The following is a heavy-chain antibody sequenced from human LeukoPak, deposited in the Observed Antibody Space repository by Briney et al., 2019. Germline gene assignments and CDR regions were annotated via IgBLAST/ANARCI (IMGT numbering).Heavy chain of an antibody. V-gene: IGHV4-39*07. D-gene: IGHD3-16*01. CDR1: GGPINSSSYY. Sequence: SETPSLTCTVSGGPINSSSYYWRWIRQPPGKGREWIGSIYYSGSTYYNPSLKSRVTISVDASKNQFSLKLSSVTAADAAVYYCARGEYISLIDPWGRGTLVTVSS. CDR2: IYYSGST. J-gene: IGHJ5*02. CDR3: ARGEYISLIDP.